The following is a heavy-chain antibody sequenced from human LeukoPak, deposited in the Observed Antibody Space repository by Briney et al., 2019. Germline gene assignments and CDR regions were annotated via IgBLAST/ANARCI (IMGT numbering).Heavy chain of an antibody. CDR2: IGASGGST. V-gene: IGHV3-23*01. CDR1: GFTFGSYA. CDR3: AKAEGYDILTGLDY. D-gene: IGHD3-9*01. Sequence: GGSRRLSCATSGFTFGSYAMSWVRQAPGKGLEWVSGIGASGGSTYYADSVKGRFAISRDNSKNTLYLQMNSLRTEDTAVYYCAKAEGYDILTGLDYWGQGTLVTVSS. J-gene: IGHJ4*02.